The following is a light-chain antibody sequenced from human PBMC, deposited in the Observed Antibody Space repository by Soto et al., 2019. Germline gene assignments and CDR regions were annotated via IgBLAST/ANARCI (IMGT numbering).Light chain of an antibody. CDR3: QHYGSSLWT. Sequence: EIVLTQSPGTLSLSPGERATLSCRASQSVTNTYLAWYQQKPGQAPRLLIYGTSTRATGFPDRFSGSGSGTEFTLTISRLEPEDFALSYCQHYGSSLWTFGQGTKVDIK. CDR1: QSVTNTY. V-gene: IGKV3-20*01. J-gene: IGKJ1*01. CDR2: GTS.